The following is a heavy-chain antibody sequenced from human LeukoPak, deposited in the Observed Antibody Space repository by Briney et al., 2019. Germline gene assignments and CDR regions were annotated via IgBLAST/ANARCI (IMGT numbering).Heavy chain of an antibody. CDR3: ARGINYGSGRTRVGMDV. V-gene: IGHV4-59*01. Sequence: AETLSLTCTVSGGSISSYYWSWIRQPPGKGLEWIGDIYYSGSTNYNASLKSRVTISVDTSKNQFSLKLSSVTAADTAVYYCARGINYGSGRTRVGMDVWGKGTTVTVSS. CDR2: IYYSGST. D-gene: IGHD3-10*01. CDR1: GGSISSYY. J-gene: IGHJ6*04.